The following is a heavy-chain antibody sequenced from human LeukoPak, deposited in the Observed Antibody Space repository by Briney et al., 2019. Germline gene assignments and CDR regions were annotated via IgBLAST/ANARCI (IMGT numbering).Heavy chain of an antibody. Sequence: ASVKVSCKASGYTFTSYYIDWVRQAPGQGLEWMGVINPSGGSTRYAQKFQGRVTMTGDPSTRTVYMELSSLTSDDTAVYYCAREGAIRDDAFDIWGQGTMVTVSS. CDR2: INPSGGST. CDR3: AREGAIRDDAFDI. J-gene: IGHJ3*02. CDR1: GYTFTSYY. D-gene: IGHD1-26*01. V-gene: IGHV1-46*01.